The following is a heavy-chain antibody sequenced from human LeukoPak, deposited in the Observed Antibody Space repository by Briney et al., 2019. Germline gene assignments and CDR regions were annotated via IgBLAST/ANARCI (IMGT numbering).Heavy chain of an antibody. CDR1: GGSFSGYY. CDR2: INHSGST. J-gene: IGHJ4*02. V-gene: IGHV4-34*01. Sequence: PSETLSLTCAVYGGSFSGYYWSWIRQPPGKGLEWIEEINHSGSTNYNPSLKSRVTISVDTSKNQFSLKLSSVTAADTAVYYCARVGDYWGQGTLVTVSS. CDR3: ARVGDY.